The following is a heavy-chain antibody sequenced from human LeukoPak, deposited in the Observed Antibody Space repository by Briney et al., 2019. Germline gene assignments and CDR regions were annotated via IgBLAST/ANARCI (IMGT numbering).Heavy chain of an antibody. CDR3: VSFSRGYYSDY. CDR1: GVSFSGYY. V-gene: IGHV4-34*01. Sequence: SETLSLTCAVYGVSFSGYYWSWLRQPPGKGLEWIGEINHSGSTNYNPSLKSRVTISVDTSKNQFSLKLSAVTAVDSLVCYCVSFSRGYYSDYWGQGTAVTVSS. J-gene: IGHJ4*02. CDR2: INHSGST. D-gene: IGHD3-22*01.